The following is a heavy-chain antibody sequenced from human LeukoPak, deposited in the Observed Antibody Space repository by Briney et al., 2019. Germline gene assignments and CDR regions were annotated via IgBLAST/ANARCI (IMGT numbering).Heavy chain of an antibody. CDR2: INHSGST. D-gene: IGHD4/OR15-4a*01. CDR1: GGSFSDYY. CDR3: ARGPPRDFGPSRFYYNY. J-gene: IGHJ4*02. V-gene: IGHV4-34*01. Sequence: SETLSLTCAIYGGSFSDYYWSWIRQPPGKGLEWIGEINHSGSTNYNPSLTSRVTMSVDTSKNQFSLKLSSATAADTAVYYCARGPPRDFGPSRFYYNYWGQGTRVTVSS.